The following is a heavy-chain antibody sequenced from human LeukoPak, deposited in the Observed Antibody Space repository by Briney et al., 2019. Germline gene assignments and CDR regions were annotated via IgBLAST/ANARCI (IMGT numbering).Heavy chain of an antibody. Sequence: GGSLRLSCAASGFTFSSYAMHWVRQAPGKGLEWVAVISYDGSNKYYADSVKGRFTISRDNSKNTLYLQMNSLRAEDTAVYYCAREARITMIVAAGPFDYWGQGTLVTVSS. V-gene: IGHV3-30*04. CDR3: AREARITMIVAAGPFDY. J-gene: IGHJ4*02. CDR1: GFTFSSYA. CDR2: ISYDGSNK. D-gene: IGHD3-22*01.